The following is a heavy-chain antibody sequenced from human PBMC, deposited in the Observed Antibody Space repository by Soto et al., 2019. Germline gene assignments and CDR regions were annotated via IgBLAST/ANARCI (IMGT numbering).Heavy chain of an antibody. V-gene: IGHV5-51*01. Sequence: GESLKISCNGSGYSFTSYWIGWVRQMPGKGLEWMGIIYPGDSDTRYSPSFQSQVTISADKSISTAYLQWSSLKASDTAMYYCARHVNYYYYGMDVWGQGTTVTVSS. CDR2: IYPGDSDT. J-gene: IGHJ6*02. CDR1: GYSFTSYW. CDR3: ARHVNYYYYGMDV.